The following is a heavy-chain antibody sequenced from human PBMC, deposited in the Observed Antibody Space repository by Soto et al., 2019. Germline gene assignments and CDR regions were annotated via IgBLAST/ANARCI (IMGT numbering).Heavy chain of an antibody. CDR2: IYYSGST. CDR3: ARVGSRWDTWFDP. J-gene: IGHJ5*02. V-gene: IGHV4-59*01. Sequence: SETLSLTCTVSGGSISSYYWSWIRQPPGKGLEWIGYIYYSGSTNYNPSLKSRVTISADTSKNQFSLKLSSVTAADTAVYYCARVGSRWDTWFDPWGQGTLVTVSS. CDR1: GGSISSYY. D-gene: IGHD1-26*01.